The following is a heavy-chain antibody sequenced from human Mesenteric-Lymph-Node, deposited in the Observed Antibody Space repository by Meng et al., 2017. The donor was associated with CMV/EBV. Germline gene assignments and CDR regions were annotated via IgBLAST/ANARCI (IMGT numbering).Heavy chain of an antibody. CDR1: GGSISSYN. CDR3: AAAGLSGGMDV. V-gene: IGHV4-59*01. Sequence: SETLSLTCAVSGGSISSYNWNWIRQSPGKGLEWIGNIFYTGSTNYNPSLKGRVTISVDTSKSQISLKMRSVTTADTAVYYCAAAGLSGGMDVWGQGTTVTVSS. CDR2: IFYTGST. J-gene: IGHJ6*02.